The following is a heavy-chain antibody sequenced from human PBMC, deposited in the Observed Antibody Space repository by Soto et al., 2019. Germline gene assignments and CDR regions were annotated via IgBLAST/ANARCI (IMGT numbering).Heavy chain of an antibody. CDR1: GFTFSSYS. J-gene: IGHJ6*02. V-gene: IGHV3-48*02. Sequence: GGSLRLSCAASGFTFSSYSMNWVRQAPGKGLEWVSYISSSSSTIYYADSVKGRFTISRDNAKNSLYLQMNSLRDEDTAVYYCARDYFPQQLVYYYYGMDVWGQGTTVTVSS. D-gene: IGHD6-13*01. CDR2: ISSSSSTI. CDR3: ARDYFPQQLVYYYYGMDV.